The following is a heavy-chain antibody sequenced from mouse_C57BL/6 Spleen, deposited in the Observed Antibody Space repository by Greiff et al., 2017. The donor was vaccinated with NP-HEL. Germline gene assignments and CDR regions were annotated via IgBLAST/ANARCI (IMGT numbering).Heavy chain of an antibody. V-gene: IGHV1-64*01. Sequence: QVQLQQPGAELVKPGASVKLSCKASGYTFTSYWMHWVKQRPGQGLEWIGMIHPNSGSTNYNEKFKSKATLTVDKSSSTAYMQLSSLTSEASAVYYCARSDGNYVGGNYFDYWGQGTTLTVSS. D-gene: IGHD2-1*01. CDR1: GYTFTSYW. CDR2: IHPNSGST. CDR3: ARSDGNYVGGNYFDY. J-gene: IGHJ2*01.